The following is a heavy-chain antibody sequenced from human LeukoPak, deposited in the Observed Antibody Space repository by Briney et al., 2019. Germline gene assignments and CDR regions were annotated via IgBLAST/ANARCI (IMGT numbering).Heavy chain of an antibody. J-gene: IGHJ3*02. Sequence: PGGSLRLSCAASGFTFSSYGMHWVRQAPGKGLEWVANIKQDGSEKYYVDSVKGRFTISRDNAKNTLYLQMNSLRAEDTAVYYCAVAAAGTRSFDIWGQGTMVTVSS. CDR2: IKQDGSEK. D-gene: IGHD6-13*01. CDR1: GFTFSSYG. CDR3: AVAAAGTRSFDI. V-gene: IGHV3-7*01.